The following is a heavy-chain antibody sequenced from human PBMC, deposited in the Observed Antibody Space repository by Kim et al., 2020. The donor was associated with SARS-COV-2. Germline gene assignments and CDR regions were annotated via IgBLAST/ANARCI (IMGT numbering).Heavy chain of an antibody. V-gene: IGHV3-23*01. J-gene: IGHJ4*02. CDR3: MKGGWGSIWDH. CDR2: IDGSHGTT. D-gene: IGHD2-21*01. CDR1: GFTFTGYA. Sequence: GGSLRLSCTTSGFTFTGYAMSWVRQAPGKGLEWVSSIDGSHGTTYYVDSVKGRFTISRDNSKNTLYLQMSTLRADDTAVYYCMKGGWGSIWDHWGQGTLVTVSS.